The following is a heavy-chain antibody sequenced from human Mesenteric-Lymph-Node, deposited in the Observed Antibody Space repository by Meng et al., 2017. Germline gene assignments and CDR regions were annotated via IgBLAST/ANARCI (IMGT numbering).Heavy chain of an antibody. Sequence: GGSLRLSCAASGFIFFNDFYMSWIRQSPGKGLEWISYISSSGSAIYYADSVKGRFTISRDNAKNSLFLQMNSLTAEDTAVYYCARGPFRGFKDDIVVVIPARGASDIWGQGTMVTVSS. CDR1: GFIFFNDFY. V-gene: IGHV3-11*04. D-gene: IGHD2-15*01. CDR3: ARGPFRGFKDDIVVVIPARGASDI. J-gene: IGHJ3*02. CDR2: ISSSGSAI.